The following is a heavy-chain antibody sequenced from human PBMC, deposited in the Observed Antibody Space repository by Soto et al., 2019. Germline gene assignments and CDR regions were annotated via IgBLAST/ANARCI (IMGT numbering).Heavy chain of an antibody. CDR3: AREWAFSGQQLVRPYNWFDP. D-gene: IGHD6-13*01. CDR1: GGSVSSGSYY. Sequence: PSETLSLTCTVSGGSVSSGSYYWSWIRQPPGKGLEWIGYIYYSGSTNYNPSLKSRVTISVDTSKNQFSLKLSSVTAADTAVYYCAREWAFSGQQLVRPYNWFDPWGQGTLVTVSS. J-gene: IGHJ5*02. V-gene: IGHV4-61*01. CDR2: IYYSGST.